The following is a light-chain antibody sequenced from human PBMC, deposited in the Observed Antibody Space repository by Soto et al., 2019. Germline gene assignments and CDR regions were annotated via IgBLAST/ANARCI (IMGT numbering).Light chain of an antibody. V-gene: IGLV1-40*01. J-gene: IGLJ3*02. CDR3: QSYDSSLSGSGV. Sequence: QSVLTQPPSVSGAPGQRVTISCTGSSSNIGAGYDVHWYQQLPGTAPKLLIYGNSNRPSGVPDRFSGSKSGTSASLAITGLQAEDEADYYGQSYDSSLSGSGVCGGGTKLTVL. CDR1: SSNIGAGYD. CDR2: GNS.